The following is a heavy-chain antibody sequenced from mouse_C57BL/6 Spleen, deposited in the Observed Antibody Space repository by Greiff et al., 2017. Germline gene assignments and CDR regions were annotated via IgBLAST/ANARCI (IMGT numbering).Heavy chain of an antibody. V-gene: IGHV1-62-2*01. J-gene: IGHJ1*03. CDR3: ARHEGRGGPQWYFDV. Sequence: VQLQESGAELVKPGASVKLSCKASGYTFTEYTIHWVKQRSGQGLGWIGWFYPGSGSIKSNEKFKDKATLTADKSSSTVYMELSRLTSEDSAVYFCARHEGRGGPQWYFDVWGTGTTVTVSS. CDR2: FYPGSGSI. CDR1: GYTFTEYT.